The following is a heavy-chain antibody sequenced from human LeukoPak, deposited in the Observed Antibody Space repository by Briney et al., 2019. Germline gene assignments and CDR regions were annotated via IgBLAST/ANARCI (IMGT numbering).Heavy chain of an antibody. Sequence: ASVKVSCKASGYPFSAHFLNWVRQAPAQGLEWMGNIDTTTGNPRYAQDFTGRFVFSLDTSVSTAYLQITSLKADDTAAYYCVRGTPTPGMDYWGQGTQVTVSS. D-gene: IGHD3-10*01. CDR3: VRGTPTPGMDY. V-gene: IGHV7-4-1*02. CDR1: GYPFSAHF. CDR2: IDTTTGNP. J-gene: IGHJ4*02.